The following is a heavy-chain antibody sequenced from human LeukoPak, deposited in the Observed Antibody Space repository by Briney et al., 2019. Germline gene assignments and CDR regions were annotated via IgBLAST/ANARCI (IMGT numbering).Heavy chain of an antibody. Sequence: GGSLRLSCAASGFTFSNYAMTWVRQVPGKGLEWVSAISGSGGSTYYADSVKGRFTVSRDNSKNTLYLQLNSLRAEDTAVYYCAKDRGGSDYWGQGTLVTISS. CDR2: ISGSGGST. CDR3: AKDRGGSDY. D-gene: IGHD1-26*01. CDR1: GFTFSNYA. V-gene: IGHV3-23*01. J-gene: IGHJ4*02.